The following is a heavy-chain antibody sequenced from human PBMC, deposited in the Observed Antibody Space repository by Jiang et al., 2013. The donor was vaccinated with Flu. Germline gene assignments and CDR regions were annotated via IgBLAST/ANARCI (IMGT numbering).Heavy chain of an antibody. V-gene: IGHV4-31*03. CDR2: IYDSGRI. J-gene: IGHJ4*02. D-gene: IGHD2-2*01. Sequence: GLVKPSQTLSLTCTVSGGSISSGGYYWSWIRQHPGKGLEWIGYIYDSGRIYYNPSLKSRVTISVDTSNNQFSLKLSSVTAADTAVYFCARGFSSASPRFFDYWGRGTLVTVSS. CDR1: GGSISSGGYY. CDR3: ARGFSSASPRFFDY.